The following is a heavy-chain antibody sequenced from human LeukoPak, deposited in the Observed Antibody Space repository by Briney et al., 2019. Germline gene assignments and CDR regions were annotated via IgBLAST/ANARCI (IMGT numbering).Heavy chain of an antibody. CDR1: GGSISSGSYY. CDR3: ATESGFNDY. Sequence: SETLSLTCTVSGGSISSGSYYWSWIRQPAGKGLEWIGRIYTSGSTNYNPSLKSRVTISVDTSKNQFSLKLSSLTAADTAVYYCATESGFNDYWGQGTLVTVSS. CDR2: IYTSGST. J-gene: IGHJ4*02. V-gene: IGHV4-61*02. D-gene: IGHD3-3*01.